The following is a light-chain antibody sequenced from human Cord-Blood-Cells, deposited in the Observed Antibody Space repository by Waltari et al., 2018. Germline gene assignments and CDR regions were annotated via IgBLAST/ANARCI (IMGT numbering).Light chain of an antibody. Sequence: IQMTQSPSSLSDSVGDRATFTCRASQSISSYLHWYQQKPGKAPKLLIYAASRLQSGVPSRFSGSGSGTDFTLTISSLQPEDFATYYSQQSHSTPDSFGQGTKLKIK. J-gene: IGKJ2*03. CDR3: QQSHSTPDS. CDR2: AAS. V-gene: IGKV1-39*01. CDR1: QSISSY.